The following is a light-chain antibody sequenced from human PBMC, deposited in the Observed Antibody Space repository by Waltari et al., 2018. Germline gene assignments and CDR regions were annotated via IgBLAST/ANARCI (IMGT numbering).Light chain of an antibody. Sequence: DIVMTQSPDSLAVSLGERVTINCKSSQSVLSSSNNKNYLAWFQQKPGQPPKLLFYWASTRESGVPDRFSGSGSGTDFTLTISSLQAEDVTVYYCQQYYSSPYTFGRGTKLEIK. CDR3: QQYYSSPYT. V-gene: IGKV4-1*01. CDR2: WAS. J-gene: IGKJ2*01. CDR1: QSVLSSSNNKNY.